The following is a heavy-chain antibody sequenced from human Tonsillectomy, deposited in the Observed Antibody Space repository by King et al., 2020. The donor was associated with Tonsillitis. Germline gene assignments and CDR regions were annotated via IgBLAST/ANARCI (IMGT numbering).Heavy chain of an antibody. CDR3: ARYVSGSFDY. D-gene: IGHD1-26*01. Sequence: LQLQESGPGVVKPSETLSLTRTVSGGSISSSDQYWAWIRQPPGKGLEWIGYMYSSGTIFYNPSLKSRITISGGTSENRFSLKLSSVTAADTAVYFCARYVSGSFDYWGQGALVTVSS. V-gene: IGHV4-39*01. CDR1: GGSISSSDQY. CDR2: MYSSGTI. J-gene: IGHJ4*02.